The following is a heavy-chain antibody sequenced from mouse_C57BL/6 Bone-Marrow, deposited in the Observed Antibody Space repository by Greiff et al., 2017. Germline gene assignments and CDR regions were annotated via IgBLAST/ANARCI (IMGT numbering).Heavy chain of an antibody. D-gene: IGHD2-12*01. J-gene: IGHJ4*01. CDR1: GYTFTDYS. CDR2: IYPGSGNT. Sequence: VQLQQSGAELVRPGASVKLSCKASGYTFTDYSINWVKQRPGQGLEWIARIYPGSGNTYYNEKFKGKATLTAEKSSSTAYMQLSSLTSEDSAVYFCARGYDSYAMDYWGQGTSVTVSS. V-gene: IGHV1-76*01. CDR3: ARGYDSYAMDY.